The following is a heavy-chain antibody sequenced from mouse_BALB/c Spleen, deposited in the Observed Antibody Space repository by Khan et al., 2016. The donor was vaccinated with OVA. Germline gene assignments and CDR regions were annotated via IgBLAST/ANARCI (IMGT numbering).Heavy chain of an antibody. D-gene: IGHD2-4*01. V-gene: IGHV5-12*02. Sequence: EVELVESGGGLVQPGGSLKLSCATSGFTFSDYYMYWVRQTPEKRLEWVAYISYGGGSTYYPDTVKGRFTISRDNAKNTLYLQMSHLKSEDTAMYYCARNDYDGIAYWGQGTLVTVAA. CDR3: ARNDYDGIAY. CDR1: GFTFSDYY. CDR2: ISYGGGST. J-gene: IGHJ3*01.